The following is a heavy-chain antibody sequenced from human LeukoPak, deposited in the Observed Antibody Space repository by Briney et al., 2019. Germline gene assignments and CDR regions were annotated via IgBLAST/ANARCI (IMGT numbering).Heavy chain of an antibody. Sequence: PSQTLSLTCAVSGDSISSGGYSWSWIRQPPGKGLEWIGNIYYSGSNNYIPSLKSRVTISVDTSKNQFSLKLSSVTAADTAVYYCARASGSGSWAWFDPWGQGTLVTVSS. V-gene: IGHV4-30-4*07. CDR1: GDSISSGGYS. CDR2: IYYSGSN. CDR3: ARASGSGSWAWFDP. D-gene: IGHD3-10*01. J-gene: IGHJ5*02.